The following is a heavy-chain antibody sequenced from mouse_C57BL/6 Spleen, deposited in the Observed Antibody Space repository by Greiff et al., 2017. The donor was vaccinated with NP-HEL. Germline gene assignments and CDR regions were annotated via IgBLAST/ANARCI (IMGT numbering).Heavy chain of an antibody. CDR2: INPSSGYT. D-gene: IGHD2-12*01. V-gene: IGHV1-7*01. Sequence: QVQLKESGAELAKPGASVKLSCKASGYTFTSYWMHWVKQRPGQGLEWIGYINPSSGYTKYNQKFKDKATLTADKSSSTAYMQLSSLTYEDAAVYYWSRRRRYWYFDVWGTGTTVTVSS. J-gene: IGHJ1*03. CDR3: SRRRRYWYFDV. CDR1: GYTFTSYW.